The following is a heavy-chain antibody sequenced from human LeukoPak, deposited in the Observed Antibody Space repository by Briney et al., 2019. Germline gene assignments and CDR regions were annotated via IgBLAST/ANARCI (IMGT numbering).Heavy chain of an antibody. D-gene: IGHD6-19*01. CDR1: GGSFSGYY. CDR3: ARVKPYSSGWFIGCYFDY. J-gene: IGHJ4*02. Sequence: SETLSLTCAVYGGSFSGYYWSWIRQPPGKGLELIWEINHSGSTNYNPSLKSRVTISVDTSKNQFSLKLSSVTAADTAVYYCARVKPYSSGWFIGCYFDYWGQGTLVTVSS. V-gene: IGHV4-34*01. CDR2: INHSGST.